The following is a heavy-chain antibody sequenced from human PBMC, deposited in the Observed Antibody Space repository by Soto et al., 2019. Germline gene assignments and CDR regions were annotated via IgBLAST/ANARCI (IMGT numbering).Heavy chain of an antibody. D-gene: IGHD6-19*01. Sequence: ESGGDLVQPGGSLRLSCAASGFPFSSYALSWVRQAPGKGLEWVSSISGTGGNTYHADSVKGRFTISRDYSKNTLFLQMDNLRAEDTAVYYCAKPDMAAVGAFDVWGQGTKVTVSS. CDR2: ISGTGGNT. CDR1: GFPFSSYA. V-gene: IGHV3-23*01. J-gene: IGHJ3*01. CDR3: AKPDMAAVGAFDV.